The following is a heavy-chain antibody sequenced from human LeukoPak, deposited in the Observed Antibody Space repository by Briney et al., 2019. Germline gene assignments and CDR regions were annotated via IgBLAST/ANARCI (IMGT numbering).Heavy chain of an antibody. V-gene: IGHV1-69*01. CDR2: IIPIFGTA. J-gene: IGHJ5*02. Sequence: ASVKVSCKASGGTFSSYAISWVRQAPGQGLEWMGGIIPIFGTANYAQKFQGRVTITADESTSTAYMELSSLRSEDTAVYYCARPYCSSTSCYRFHWFDPWGQGTLVTVSS. D-gene: IGHD2-2*01. CDR1: GGTFSSYA. CDR3: ARPYCSSTSCYRFHWFDP.